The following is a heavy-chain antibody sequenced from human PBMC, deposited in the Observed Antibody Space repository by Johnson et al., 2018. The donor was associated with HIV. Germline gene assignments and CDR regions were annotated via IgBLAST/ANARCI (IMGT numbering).Heavy chain of an antibody. CDR3: AKPLVGATRDDAFDV. V-gene: IGHV3-30*02. CDR1: GFNFNIYG. J-gene: IGHJ3*01. CDR2: IRYDGSYK. D-gene: IGHD1-26*01. Sequence: QVHLVESGGGVVQPGGSLRLSCAASGFNFNIYGMHWVRQAPVRGLEWVAFIRYDGSYKNYVDSAKGRFPISRDNSKNTLYLQMNSLSAEDTAVYYCAKPLVGATRDDAFDVWGQGTMVTVSS.